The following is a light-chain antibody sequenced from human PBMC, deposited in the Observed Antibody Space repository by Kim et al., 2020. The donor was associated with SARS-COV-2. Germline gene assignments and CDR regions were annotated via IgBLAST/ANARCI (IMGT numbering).Light chain of an antibody. CDR1: QSVSIY. V-gene: IGKV3-11*01. CDR3: QQRNNWPLT. J-gene: IGKJ4*01. CDR2: DAS. Sequence: EIVLTQSPATLSLSPGERATLSCRASQSVSIYLAWYQQKPGQAPRLLIYDASNRATGIPARFTGSGSGTDFSLTISSLEPEFFAVYYCQQRNNWPLTFGGGTKVDIK.